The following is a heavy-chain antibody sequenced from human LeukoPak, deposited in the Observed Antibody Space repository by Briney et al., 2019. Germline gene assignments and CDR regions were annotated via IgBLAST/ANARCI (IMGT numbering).Heavy chain of an antibody. CDR3: ARYTVTTTAFDY. D-gene: IGHD4-17*01. V-gene: IGHV4-39*07. CDR1: GGSISSSSYC. J-gene: IGHJ4*02. Sequence: PSETRSLTWTVSGGSISSSSYCWGWLRQPPWRGREWIGSIYYSGSTYYNPSLKSRVTISVDTSKNQFSLKLSSVTAADTAVYYCARYTVTTTAFDYWGQGTLVTVSS. CDR2: IYYSGST.